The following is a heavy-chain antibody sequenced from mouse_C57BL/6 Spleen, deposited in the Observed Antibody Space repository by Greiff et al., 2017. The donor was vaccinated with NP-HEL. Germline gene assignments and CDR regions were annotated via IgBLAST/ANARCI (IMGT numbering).Heavy chain of an antibody. Sequence: QVQLQQPGAELVKPGASVKMSCKASGYSFTSYWITWVKQRPGHGLAWIGDIYPGSGSTNYNEQFQSKATLTVDTSSSTAYMQLSSLTSGDSAVYSCARSRASWGQGTTRTVSS. CDR3: ARSRAS. D-gene: IGHD3-3*01. V-gene: IGHV1-55*01. J-gene: IGHJ2*01. CDR2: IYPGSGST. CDR1: GYSFTSYW.